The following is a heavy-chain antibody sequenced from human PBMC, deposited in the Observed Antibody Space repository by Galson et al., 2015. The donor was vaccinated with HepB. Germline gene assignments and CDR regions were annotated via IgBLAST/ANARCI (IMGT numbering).Heavy chain of an antibody. J-gene: IGHJ6*03. V-gene: IGHV4-4*07. Sequence: SETLSLTCTVSDGSISSYSWSWIRQPAGKGLEWIGRIYTSGSTNYNPSLKSRVTVSVDTSKNQFSLKLTSVTAAGTAVYYCARGAQLPNYYYSYMDVWGKGTTVTVSS. CDR2: IYTSGST. CDR3: ARGAQLPNYYYSYMDV. D-gene: IGHD2-2*01. CDR1: DGSISSYS.